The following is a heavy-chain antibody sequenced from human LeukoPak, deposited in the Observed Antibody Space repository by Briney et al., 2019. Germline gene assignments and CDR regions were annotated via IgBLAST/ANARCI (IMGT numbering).Heavy chain of an antibody. J-gene: IGHJ3*02. CDR3: ARARGDCGGDCYFGSVCDI. CDR2: IYVNGGDT. V-gene: IGHV3-23*01. Sequence: GGSLRLSCAASGFTFASYAMTWVRQAPGKGLEWVSSIYVNGGDTKYADSVKGRFIISRDNSKNTLYVQMNGLRVEDTAMYYCARARGDCGGDCYFGSVCDIWGQGTMVTVSS. CDR1: GFTFASYA. D-gene: IGHD2-21*01.